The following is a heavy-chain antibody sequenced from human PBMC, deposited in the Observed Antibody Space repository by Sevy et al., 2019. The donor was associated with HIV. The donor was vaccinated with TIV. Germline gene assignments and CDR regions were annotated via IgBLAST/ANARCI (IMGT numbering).Heavy chain of an antibody. CDR2: IIPMIGTP. Sequence: ASVKVSCRASGDTFSSYSINWVRQAPGQGLEWMGGIIPMIGTPNYAQNFQGRVSITADESTTTAYMELSSLRSEDTATYYCATDQSSGPVVIYAHAIWGHGTMVTVSS. D-gene: IGHD2-21*01. CDR3: ATDQSSGPVVIYAHAI. V-gene: IGHV1-69*13. J-gene: IGHJ3*01. CDR1: GDTFSSYS.